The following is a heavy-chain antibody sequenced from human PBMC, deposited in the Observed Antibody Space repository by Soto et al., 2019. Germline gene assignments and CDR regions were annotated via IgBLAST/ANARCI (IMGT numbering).Heavy chain of an antibody. J-gene: IGHJ3*02. Sequence: SETLSLTCTVSGGSISSGGYYWGWIRQHPGKGLEWIGYIYYSGSTYYNPSLKSRVTISVDTSKNQFSLKLSSVTAAYTAVYYCARDRRAYYDFWSGYYKGGEGNAFDIWGQGTMGTVS. D-gene: IGHD3-3*01. CDR2: IYYSGST. V-gene: IGHV4-31*03. CDR3: ARDRRAYYDFWSGYYKGGEGNAFDI. CDR1: GGSISSGGYY.